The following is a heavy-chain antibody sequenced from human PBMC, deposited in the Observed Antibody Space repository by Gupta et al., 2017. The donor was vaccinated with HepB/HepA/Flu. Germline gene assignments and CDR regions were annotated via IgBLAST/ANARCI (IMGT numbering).Heavy chain of an antibody. Sequence: EVQVVESGGGLVQPGHSLRLSCVGSGLTFSNYWMTWFRQPPGKGLEWVANIDPYGSEKHYVDSVKGRFTISRDNARNSLYLQMNSLRDEDTAIYYCTRDLGLRTPGGVGYWGQGTLVTVAS. CDR1: GLTFSNYW. V-gene: IGHV3-7*01. CDR2: IDPYGSEK. J-gene: IGHJ4*02. D-gene: IGHD2-8*01. CDR3: TRDLGLRTPGGVGY.